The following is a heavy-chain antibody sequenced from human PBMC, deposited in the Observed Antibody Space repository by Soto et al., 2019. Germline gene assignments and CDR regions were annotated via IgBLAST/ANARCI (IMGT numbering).Heavy chain of an antibody. J-gene: IGHJ6*02. CDR1: GGTFSSYA. Sequence: SVKVSCKASGGTFSSYAISWVRQAPGQGLEWMGGIIPIFGTANYAQKFQGRVTITADESTSTAYMELSSLRSEDTAVYYCARPSGLWFGELLGGMDVWGQGTTVTVSS. CDR2: IIPIFGTA. D-gene: IGHD3-10*01. V-gene: IGHV1-69*13. CDR3: ARPSGLWFGELLGGMDV.